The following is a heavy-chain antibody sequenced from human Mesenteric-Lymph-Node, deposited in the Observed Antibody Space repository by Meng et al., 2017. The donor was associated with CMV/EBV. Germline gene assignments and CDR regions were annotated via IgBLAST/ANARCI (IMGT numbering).Heavy chain of an antibody. CDR2: IRGKANNYAT. Sequence: GESLKISCAASGFTFSGFAMHWVRQASGKGLEWVGRIRGKANNYATVYAASVQGRFTISRDDSKNTAYLEMNSLKTEDTAVYYCTRDIPPGSEMEWELRPADYWGQGTLVTVSS. CDR1: GFTFSGFA. J-gene: IGHJ4*02. D-gene: IGHD1-26*01. CDR3: TRDIPPGSEMEWELRPADY. V-gene: IGHV3-73*01.